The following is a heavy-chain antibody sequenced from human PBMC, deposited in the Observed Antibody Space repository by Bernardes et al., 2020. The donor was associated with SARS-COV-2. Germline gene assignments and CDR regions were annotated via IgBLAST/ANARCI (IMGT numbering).Heavy chain of an antibody. CDR2: ILAAGDNT. CDR1: GFTFRSFA. CDR3: ARGTATVTGHWSY. D-gene: IGHD2-8*02. J-gene: IGHJ4*02. Sequence: GGSLRLSCEASGFTFRSFAMSWVRQAPGKGLEWVSSILAAGDNTYYAVSVKDRFSISRDNSKNTLYLQMNSLRVEDTAVYYCARGTATVTGHWSYWGQGTLVTVSS. V-gene: IGHV3-23*01.